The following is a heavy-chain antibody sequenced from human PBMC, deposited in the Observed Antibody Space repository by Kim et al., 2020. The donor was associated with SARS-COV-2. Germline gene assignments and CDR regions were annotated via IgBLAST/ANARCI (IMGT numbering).Heavy chain of an antibody. Sequence: STSYADSGKGRFTISRDNAKNTLYLRMNSLRAEDTAVYYCAMANGYYFDYWGQGTLVTVSS. CDR3: AMANGYYFDY. CDR2: ST. V-gene: IGHV3-74*01. J-gene: IGHJ4*02.